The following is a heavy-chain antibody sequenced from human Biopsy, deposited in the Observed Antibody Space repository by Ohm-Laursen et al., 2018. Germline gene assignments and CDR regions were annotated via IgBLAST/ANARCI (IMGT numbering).Heavy chain of an antibody. CDR1: GFSFSDSY. D-gene: IGHD2-15*01. J-gene: IGHJ5*01. V-gene: IGHV3-72*01. CDR2: IRDKANSYTT. CDR3: ARAGRYCSGGGCYSWFDS. Sequence: SLRLSCAASGFSFSDSYMDWVRRAPGKGLEWVGRIRDKANSYTTDYAASVKGRFTISRDDSKNSLYLQMNSLKTEDTALYYCARAGRYCSGGGCYSWFDSWGQGTLVTVSS.